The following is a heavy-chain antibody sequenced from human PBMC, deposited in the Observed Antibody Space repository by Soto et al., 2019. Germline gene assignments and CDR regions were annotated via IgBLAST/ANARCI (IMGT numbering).Heavy chain of an antibody. CDR1: GFTFSSYG. Sequence: QVQLVESGGGVVQPGRSLRLSCAASGFTFSSYGMHWVRQAPGKGLEWVAVISYDGSNKYYADSVKGRFTISRDNSKNTLYLQMNSRRAEDTAVYYCAKDPATVVTETFYFYFDYWGQGTLVTVSS. V-gene: IGHV3-30*18. CDR2: ISYDGSNK. D-gene: IGHD4-17*01. CDR3: AKDPATVVTETFYFYFDY. J-gene: IGHJ4*02.